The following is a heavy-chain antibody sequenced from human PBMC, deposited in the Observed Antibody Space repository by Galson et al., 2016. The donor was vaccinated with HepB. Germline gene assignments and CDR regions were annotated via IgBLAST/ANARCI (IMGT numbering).Heavy chain of an antibody. CDR1: GGTFSNHA. Sequence: SVKVSCKASGGTFSNHAISWVRQAPGQGLEWMGCVIPLFGTVKFAQSFQGRVNITADKSASTAYMELSSLRPEDKAIYYCARELTYYDTMTGYYKGSGPYYYSGMDVWGQGTTVTVSS. CDR2: VIPLFGTV. CDR3: ARELTYYDTMTGYYKGSGPYYYSGMDV. D-gene: IGHD3-9*01. V-gene: IGHV1-69*06. J-gene: IGHJ6*02.